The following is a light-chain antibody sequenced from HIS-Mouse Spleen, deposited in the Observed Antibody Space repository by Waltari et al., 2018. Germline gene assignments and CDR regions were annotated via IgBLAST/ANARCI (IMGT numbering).Light chain of an antibody. CDR3: QQYNNWPPIT. CDR2: GAS. CDR1: PSVSSN. Sequence: EIVLTQSPATLSVSPGERATLSCRPSPSVSSNLAWYQQKPGQAPRLLIYGASTRATGIPARFSGSGSGTEFTLTISSMQSEDFAVYYCQQYNNWPPITFGQGTRLEIK. J-gene: IGKJ5*01. V-gene: IGKV3-15*01.